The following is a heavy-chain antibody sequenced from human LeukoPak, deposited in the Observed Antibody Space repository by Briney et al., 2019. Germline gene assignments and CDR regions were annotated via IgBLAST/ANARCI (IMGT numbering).Heavy chain of an antibody. J-gene: IGHJ5*01. CDR3: AREVNSYGFTWFDS. CDR2: IYSDGRT. Sequence: GGSLRLSCAASGFTVSSNYINWVRRAPGKGLEWVSVIYSDGRTYYAESVKGRFTITRDNSKNTVYLQMNSLRGEDTAVYYCAREVNSYGFTWFDSWGQGTLVTVSS. CDR1: GFTVSSNY. V-gene: IGHV3-66*02. D-gene: IGHD5-18*01.